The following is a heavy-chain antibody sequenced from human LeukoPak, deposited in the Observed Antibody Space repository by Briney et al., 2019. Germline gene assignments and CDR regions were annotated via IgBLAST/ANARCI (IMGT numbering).Heavy chain of an antibody. V-gene: IGHV3-23*01. CDR2: ISGSGGST. CDR3: AKDLTAVAGPFDY. D-gene: IGHD6-19*01. J-gene: IGHJ4*02. Sequence: GGSLRLSCAASGFTFSSHAMNWVRQAPGKGLEWLSAISGSGGSTYYADSVKGRFTISRDNSKNTLYLQMNSLRAEDTAVYYCAKDLTAVAGPFDYWGQGTLVTVSS. CDR1: GFTFSSHA.